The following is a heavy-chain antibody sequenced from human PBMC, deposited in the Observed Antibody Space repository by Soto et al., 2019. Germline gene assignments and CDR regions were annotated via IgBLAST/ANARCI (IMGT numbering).Heavy chain of an antibody. J-gene: IGHJ4*02. CDR2: IYHSGST. Sequence: SETLSLTCAVSGGSISSSNRWSWVRQAPGKGLEWIGEIYHSGSTNYNRSLKSRVTISVDKSKNQFSLKLSSVPAADTAVYYCARAWSGYDLQFDYWGQGTLVTVSS. V-gene: IGHV4-4*02. D-gene: IGHD5-12*01. CDR3: ARAWSGYDLQFDY. CDR1: GGSISSSNR.